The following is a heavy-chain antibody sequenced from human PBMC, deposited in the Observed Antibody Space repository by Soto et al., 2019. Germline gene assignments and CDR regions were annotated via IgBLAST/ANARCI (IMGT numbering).Heavy chain of an antibody. V-gene: IGHV1-2*02. CDR1: GYTFTAYY. Sequence: GASVKVSCKASGYTFTAYYIHWVRQAPGQGLEWMGWINPITGGTNYAPNFQGRVTMTRDTSISTAYMELSSLRSDDTALYYCARNYYDSSERDYLDYWGQGNLVTVSS. CDR3: ARNYYDSSERDYLDY. D-gene: IGHD3-22*01. J-gene: IGHJ4*02. CDR2: INPITGGT.